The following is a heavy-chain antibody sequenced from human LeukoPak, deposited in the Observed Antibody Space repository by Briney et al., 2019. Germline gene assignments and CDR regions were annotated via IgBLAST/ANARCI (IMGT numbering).Heavy chain of an antibody. CDR3: ASIGYYGAPNYYFDY. D-gene: IGHD4-17*01. CDR2: IIPIFGTA. V-gene: IGHV1-69*13. CDR1: GGTFSSYA. J-gene: IGHJ4*02. Sequence: ASVKVSCKASGGTFSSYAISWVRQAPGQGLEWMGGIIPIFGTANYAQKFQGRVTITADESTSAAYMELSSLRSEDTAVYYCASIGYYGAPNYYFDYWGQGTLVTVSS.